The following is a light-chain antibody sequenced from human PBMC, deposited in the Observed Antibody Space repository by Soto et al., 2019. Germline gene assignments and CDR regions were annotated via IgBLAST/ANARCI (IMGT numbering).Light chain of an antibody. V-gene: IGKV3-11*01. CDR1: QSVSSS. J-gene: IGKJ4*01. Sequence: EILLTQSPATLSLSPGERATLSCRASQSVSSSLAWYQQKPGQAPRLLIYDASNRATGIPARFSGSGSGTDFTLTISSLEPEDFAVYYCQQRANWPPVTFGGGTKVDIK. CDR2: DAS. CDR3: QQRANWPPVT.